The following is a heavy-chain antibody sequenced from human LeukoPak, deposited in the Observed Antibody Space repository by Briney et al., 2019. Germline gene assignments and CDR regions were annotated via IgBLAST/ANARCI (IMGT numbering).Heavy chain of an antibody. Sequence: GSLRLSCAASGFTFSSYSMNWVRQAPGKGLEWVSSISSSSSYIYYADSVKGRFTISRDNAKNSLYLHMNTLRADDTAVYYCAKDGGTHFDHWGQGTLVTVSS. J-gene: IGHJ4*02. CDR1: GFTFSSYS. CDR3: AKDGGTHFDH. D-gene: IGHD1-26*01. CDR2: ISSSSSYI. V-gene: IGHV3-21*01.